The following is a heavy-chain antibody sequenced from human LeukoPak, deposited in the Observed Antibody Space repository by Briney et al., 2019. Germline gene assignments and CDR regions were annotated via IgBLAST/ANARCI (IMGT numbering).Heavy chain of an antibody. CDR2: INPNSGDT. CDR3: SRAADVVLVPPSDD. CDR1: GYSFNTYD. D-gene: IGHD2-8*02. J-gene: IGHJ4*02. V-gene: IGHV1-2*02. Sequence: ASVKVSCKTSGYSFNTYDVTRVRQAPGQGLEWMGWINPNSGDTNYAQKFKGRVAMTRDTSISAAYMELSSLRFDDTAVYYCSRAADVVLVPPSDDWGQGTLVTVSS.